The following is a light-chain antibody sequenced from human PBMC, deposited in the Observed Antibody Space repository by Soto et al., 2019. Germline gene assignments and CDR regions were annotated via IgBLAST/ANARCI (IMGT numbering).Light chain of an antibody. CDR3: HQYNMWPPLI. J-gene: IGKJ4*01. V-gene: IGKV3-15*01. CDR1: QSVRSN. CDR2: GAS. Sequence: EIVMTQSPATLSVSPGESATLSCRASQSVRSNLAWYQQKPGQAPRLLIYGASTSATGIPARFSGSGSGKEFTLTISGLQSEDFAVYYCHQYNMWPPLIFGGGNKVEIK.